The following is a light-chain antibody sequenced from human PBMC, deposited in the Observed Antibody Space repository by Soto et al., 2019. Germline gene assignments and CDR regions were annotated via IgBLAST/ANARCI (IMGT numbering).Light chain of an antibody. CDR1: SSNIGSNY. V-gene: IGLV1-47*01. CDR2: RNN. CDR3: AAWDDSLSGFYV. Sequence: QSVLTQPPSASGTPGQRVTISCSGSSSNIGSNYVYWYQQLPGTAPKLLIYRNNPRPSGVPDRFSGSKSGTSASLAISGLRSEDEADYYCAAWDDSLSGFYVFGPGTKVTVL. J-gene: IGLJ1*01.